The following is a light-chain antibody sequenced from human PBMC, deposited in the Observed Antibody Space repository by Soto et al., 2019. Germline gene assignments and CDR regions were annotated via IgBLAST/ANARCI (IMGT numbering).Light chain of an antibody. CDR3: QEYVNSPWA. Sequence: EIVLTQSRLTLSLSPGKRATLSGRASPSTGPSFLALYQQKPGQAPRILIYGASNRATGIPDRFSGSGSGTDFTLTISSLEHDAFEVYSCQEYVNSPWALGKGTKVDIK. J-gene: IGKJ1*01. CDR1: PSTGPSF. V-gene: IGKV3-20*01. CDR2: GAS.